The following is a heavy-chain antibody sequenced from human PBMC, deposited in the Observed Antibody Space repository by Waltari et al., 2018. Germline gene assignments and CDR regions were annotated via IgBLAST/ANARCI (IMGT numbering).Heavy chain of an antibody. J-gene: IGHJ2*01. D-gene: IGHD2-21*01. Sequence: QVQLQQWGAGLLKPSETLSLTCAVYGGSFSGYYWSWIRQPPGKGLEWIGEINHSGRTNYNPSLKSRVTISVDTSKNQFSLKLSSVTAADTAVYYCARGRVVVIARSYWYFDLWGRGTLVTVSS. CDR1: GGSFSGYY. CDR2: INHSGRT. CDR3: ARGRVVVIARSYWYFDL. V-gene: IGHV4-34*01.